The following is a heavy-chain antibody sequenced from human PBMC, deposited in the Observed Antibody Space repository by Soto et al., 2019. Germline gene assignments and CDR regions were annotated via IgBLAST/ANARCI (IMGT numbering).Heavy chain of an antibody. V-gene: IGHV1-18*01. CDR1: GYTFTTYG. Sequence: QVQLVQSGAEVKKPGASVKVSCKASGYTFTTYGISWVRQAPGQGLEWMGWINGYNVNTNYAQKLQGRVTMTTDTSTGTAYMELRSLRSEDTAVYNCARDHVAGTYFDYWGQGTLVTVSS. J-gene: IGHJ4*02. D-gene: IGHD6-19*01. CDR2: INGYNVNT. CDR3: ARDHVAGTYFDY.